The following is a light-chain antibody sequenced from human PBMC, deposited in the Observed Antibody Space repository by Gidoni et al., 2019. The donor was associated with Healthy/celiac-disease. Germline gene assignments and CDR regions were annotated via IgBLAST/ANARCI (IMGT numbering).Light chain of an antibody. CDR2: GAS. CDR1: QSVSSN. CDR3: QQYNNWHPWT. V-gene: IGKV3-15*01. J-gene: IGKJ1*01. Sequence: ILMTHSPATLSVSPGERATLSCRASQSVSSNLAGYQQKPGQAPRLLIYGASTRATGIPARFSGSGSGTEFTLTISSLQSEDFAVYYCQQYNNWHPWTFGQGTKVEIK.